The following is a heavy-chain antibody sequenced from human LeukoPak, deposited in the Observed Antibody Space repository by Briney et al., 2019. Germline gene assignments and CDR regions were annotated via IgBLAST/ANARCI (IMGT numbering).Heavy chain of an antibody. V-gene: IGHV3-9*01. J-gene: IGHJ6*02. CDR2: ISWNSGSI. D-gene: IGHD6-19*01. Sequence: GGSLRLSCAASGFTFDDYAMHWVRQAPGKGLERVSGISWNSGSIGYADSVKGRFTISRDNANNSLYLQMNSLRAEDTALYYCAKDYRGWYFSFGMDVWGQGTTVTVSS. CDR3: AKDYRGWYFSFGMDV. CDR1: GFTFDDYA.